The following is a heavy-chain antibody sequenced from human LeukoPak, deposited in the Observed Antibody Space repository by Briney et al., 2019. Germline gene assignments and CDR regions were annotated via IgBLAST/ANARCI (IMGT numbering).Heavy chain of an antibody. CDR2: SSSSGSTI. Sequence: PSQTLSLTCTVSGGSISSGDYYWSWIRQAPGKGLEWVSYSSSSGSTIYHADSVKGRFAISRDNARNSLYLQINSLRAEDTAVYYCAGGSSHYKGMDVWGQGTTVTVSS. CDR1: GGSISSGDYY. CDR3: AGGSSHYKGMDV. V-gene: IGHV3-11*01. J-gene: IGHJ6*02.